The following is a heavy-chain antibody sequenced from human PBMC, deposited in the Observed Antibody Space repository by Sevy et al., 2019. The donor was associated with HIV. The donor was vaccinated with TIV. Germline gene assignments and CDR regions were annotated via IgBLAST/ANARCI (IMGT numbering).Heavy chain of an antibody. CDR3: ARDHTSGWFDP. D-gene: IGHD2-2*01. CDR1: GGSVSSGSYY. J-gene: IGHJ5*02. Sequence: SETLSLTCTVSGGSVSSGSYYWSWIRQPPGKGLVWIGYIYYSGSTNYNPSLKSRVTISVDTSKNQFSLKLSSVTAADTAVYYCARDHTSGWFDPWGQGTLVTVSS. CDR2: IYYSGST. V-gene: IGHV4-61*01.